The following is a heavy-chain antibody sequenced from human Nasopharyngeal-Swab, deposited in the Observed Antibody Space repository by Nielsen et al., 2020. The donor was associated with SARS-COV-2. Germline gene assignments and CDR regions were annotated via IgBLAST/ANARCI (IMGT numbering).Heavy chain of an antibody. V-gene: IGHV1-8*01. CDR1: GYTFTSYD. J-gene: IGHJ6*02. CDR2: MNPNSGNT. Sequence: ASVKVSCKASGYTFTSYDINWVRQATGQGLEWMGWMNPNSGNTGYAQKFQGRVTMTRNTSISTAYMELSSLRSEDTAVYYCARGMDGGNSGPYHYYYYGMDVWGQGTTVTVSS. D-gene: IGHD4-23*01. CDR3: ARGMDGGNSGPYHYYYYGMDV.